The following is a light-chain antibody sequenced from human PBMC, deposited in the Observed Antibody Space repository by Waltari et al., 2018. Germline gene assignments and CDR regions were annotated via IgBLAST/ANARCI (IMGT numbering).Light chain of an antibody. CDR3: QQSYSTPK. Sequence: DIQMTQSPSSLSASVGDRVTITCRASQSISSYLNWYQQKPGKAPKLLIYAASSVQSGVPSRFSGSGSGTDFTLTISSLQPEDFATYYCQQSYSTPKFGQGTKVEIK. J-gene: IGKJ1*01. V-gene: IGKV1-39*01. CDR1: QSISSY. CDR2: AAS.